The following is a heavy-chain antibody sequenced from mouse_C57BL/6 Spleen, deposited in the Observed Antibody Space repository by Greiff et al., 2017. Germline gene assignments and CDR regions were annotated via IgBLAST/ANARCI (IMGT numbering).Heavy chain of an antibody. CDR3: TTGSSEPRDYFDY. CDR2: IDPENGDT. J-gene: IGHJ2*01. CDR1: GFNIKDDY. Sequence: EVKLVESGAELVRPGASVKLSCTASGFNIKDDYMHWVKQRPEQGLEWIGWIDPENGDTEYASKFQGKATITADTSSNTAYLQLSSLTSEDTAVYYCTTGSSEPRDYFDYWGQGTTLTVSS. D-gene: IGHD6-1*01. V-gene: IGHV14-4*01.